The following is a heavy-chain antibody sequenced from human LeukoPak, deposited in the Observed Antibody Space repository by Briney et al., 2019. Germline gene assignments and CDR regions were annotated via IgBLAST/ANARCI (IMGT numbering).Heavy chain of an antibody. J-gene: IGHJ5*02. D-gene: IGHD3-10*01. CDR1: EFTFSTYA. V-gene: IGHV3-30*02. Sequence: PGGSLRLSCAASEFTFSTYAMHWVRQAPGKGLEWVAFIRYDGNDKYYADSVKGRFTISRDTSRNTLYLQMNSLRLEDTAVYYCAKDLMRDRWFGESWGQGTLVTVSS. CDR2: IRYDGNDK. CDR3: AKDLMRDRWFGES.